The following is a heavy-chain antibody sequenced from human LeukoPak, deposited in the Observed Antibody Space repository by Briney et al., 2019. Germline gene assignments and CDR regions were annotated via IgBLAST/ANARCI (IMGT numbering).Heavy chain of an antibody. CDR3: ARGPRDYYDSSGEFDY. CDR2: IIPIFGTA. CDR1: GGTFSSYA. Sequence: GASVKVSCKASGGTFSSYAISWVRQAPGQGLEWMGGIIPIFGTANYAQKFQGRVTITTDESTSTAYMELSSLRSEDTAVYYCARGPRDYYDSSGEFDYWGQGTLVTVSS. V-gene: IGHV1-69*05. J-gene: IGHJ4*02. D-gene: IGHD3-22*01.